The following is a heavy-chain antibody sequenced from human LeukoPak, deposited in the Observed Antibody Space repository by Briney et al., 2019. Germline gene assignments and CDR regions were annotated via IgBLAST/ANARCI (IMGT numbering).Heavy chain of an antibody. CDR1: GLTSRNFG. V-gene: IGHV3-30*02. Sequence: GGSLRLSCEAPGLTSRNFGMPGSGRAQGKGLNGVRFLRFDGSKENYADSVKGRFTVSRDNSRNTLYLHMNNLRPEDTAVYYCAKEPLDRYQRLGYYFDFGRQGTLVTVSS. CDR2: LRFDGSKE. D-gene: IGHD2-2*01. J-gene: IGHJ4*02. CDR3: AKEPLDRYQRLGYYFDF.